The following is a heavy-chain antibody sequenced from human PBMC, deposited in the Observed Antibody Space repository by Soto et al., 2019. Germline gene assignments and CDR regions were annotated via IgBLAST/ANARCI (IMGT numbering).Heavy chain of an antibody. D-gene: IGHD2-15*01. V-gene: IGHV5-51*01. CDR1: GYSFTSYW. CDR3: ARLRARVVAATVGSFDY. J-gene: IGHJ4*02. Sequence: PGESLKISCKGSGYSFTSYWIGWVRQMPGKGLEWMGIIYPGDSDTRYSPSFQGQVTISADKSISTAYLQWSSLKASDTAMYYCARLRARVVAATVGSFDYWGQGTLVTVSS. CDR2: IYPGDSDT.